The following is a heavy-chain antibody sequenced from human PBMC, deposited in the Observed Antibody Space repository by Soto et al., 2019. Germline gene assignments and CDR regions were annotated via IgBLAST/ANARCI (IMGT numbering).Heavy chain of an antibody. CDR2: IYHSGST. D-gene: IGHD1-26*01. J-gene: IGHJ6*02. CDR1: GGSISSSNW. CDR3: ARVSGSYYYGMDV. V-gene: IGHV4-4*02. Sequence: QVQLQESGPGLVKPSGTLSLTCVVSGGSISSSNWWSWVRQPPGKGLEWIGEIYHSGSTNYNPSLESLGTISVDKSKNQFALKLSSVTAADTAVYYCARVSGSYYYGMDVWGQGTTVTVSS.